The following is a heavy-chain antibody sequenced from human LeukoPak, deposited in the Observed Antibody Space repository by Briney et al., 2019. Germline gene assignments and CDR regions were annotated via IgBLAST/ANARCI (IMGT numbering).Heavy chain of an antibody. V-gene: IGHV1-69*01. J-gene: IGHJ4*02. CDR3: ARDQEVGATTYFDY. Sequence: ASVKVSCKASGGTFSSYAISWGRQAPGQGLGWMGGIIPIFGTANYAQKFQGRVTITADESTSTAYMELSSLRSEDTAVYYCARDQEVGATTYFDYWGQGTLVTVSS. CDR2: IIPIFGTA. D-gene: IGHD1-26*01. CDR1: GGTFSSYA.